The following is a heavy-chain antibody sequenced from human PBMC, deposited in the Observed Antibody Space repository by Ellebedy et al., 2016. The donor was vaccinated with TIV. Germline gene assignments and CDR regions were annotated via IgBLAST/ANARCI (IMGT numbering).Heavy chain of an antibody. CDR1: GFTFSSYS. V-gene: IGHV3-48*02. Sequence: GESLKISCAASGFTFSSYSMNWVRQAPGKGLEWVSYISSSSSTIYYADSVKGRFTISRDNAKNSLYLQMNSLRDEDTAVYYCAREEDEWELPHLDYWGQGTLVTVSS. CDR3: AREEDEWELPHLDY. D-gene: IGHD1-26*01. J-gene: IGHJ4*02. CDR2: ISSSSSTI.